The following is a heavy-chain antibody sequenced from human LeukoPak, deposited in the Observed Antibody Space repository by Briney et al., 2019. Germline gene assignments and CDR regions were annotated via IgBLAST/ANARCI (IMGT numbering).Heavy chain of an antibody. CDR3: ARGRGGNPHYYYMDV. Sequence: PSETLSLTCAVSGGSISSYYWSWVRQPPGKGLEWIGRIHTSGSTNYEPSLKSRVTISVDTSKNQFSLKLSSVTAADTAVYYCARGRGGNPHYYYMDVWGKGTTVTVSS. J-gene: IGHJ6*03. CDR2: IHTSGST. D-gene: IGHD4-23*01. V-gene: IGHV4-4*07. CDR1: GGSISSYY.